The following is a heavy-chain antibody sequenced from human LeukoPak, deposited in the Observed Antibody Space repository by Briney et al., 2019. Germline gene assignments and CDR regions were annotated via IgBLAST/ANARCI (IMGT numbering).Heavy chain of an antibody. J-gene: IGHJ4*02. V-gene: IGHV4-38-2*01. CDR3: ARLRTSCCIDY. CDR2: IYHSGST. D-gene: IGHD2-2*01. Sequence: SETLSLTCAVSGYSISSGCYWGWIRQPPGKGLEWIGSIYHSGSTYYNPSLKSRVTISVDTSKNQFSLKLSSVTAADTAVYYCARLRTSCCIDYWGQGTLVTVSS. CDR1: GYSISSGCY.